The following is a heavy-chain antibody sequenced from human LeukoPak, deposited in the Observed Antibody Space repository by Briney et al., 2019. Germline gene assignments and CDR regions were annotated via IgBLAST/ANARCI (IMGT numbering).Heavy chain of an antibody. CDR3: AREEMGGTARSGALY. Sequence: PGGSLRLSCAASGLTFSNHAMTWVRQSPGRGLEWVSGITGSGGNTYYAESVKGRFTISRDNSRNTLYLQMNSLRAEDTAVYYCAREEMGGTARSGALYWGQGTLVTVSS. CDR2: ITGSGGNT. CDR1: GLTFSNHA. V-gene: IGHV3-23*01. J-gene: IGHJ4*02. D-gene: IGHD3-10*01.